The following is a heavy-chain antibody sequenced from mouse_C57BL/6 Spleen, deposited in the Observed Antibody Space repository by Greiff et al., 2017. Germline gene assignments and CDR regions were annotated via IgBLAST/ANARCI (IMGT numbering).Heavy chain of an antibody. CDR3: TTDGLPPAY. J-gene: IGHJ3*01. Sequence: VQLKESGAELVRPGASVKLSCTASGFNIKDDYMHWVKQRPEQGLEWIGWIDPENGDTEYASKFQGKATITADTSSNTAYLQLSSLTSEDTAVYYCTTDGLPPAYWGQGTLVTVSA. D-gene: IGHD2-2*01. V-gene: IGHV14-4*01. CDR2: IDPENGDT. CDR1: GFNIKDDY.